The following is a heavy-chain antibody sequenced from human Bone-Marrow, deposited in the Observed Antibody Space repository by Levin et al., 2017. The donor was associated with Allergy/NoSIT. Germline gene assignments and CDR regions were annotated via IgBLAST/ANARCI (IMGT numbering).Heavy chain of an antibody. Sequence: SCAASGFTSGFYAMSWVRQAPGKGLEWVSGIIGSGGDTSYADSVRGRFTISRDSSKNTLYLQMNSLRVEDTAVYYCAKMEQQLLKGTFEYWGQGAQVTVSS. V-gene: IGHV3-23*01. D-gene: IGHD6-13*01. CDR3: AKMEQQLLKGTFEY. CDR1: GFTSGFYA. J-gene: IGHJ1*01. CDR2: IIGSGGDT.